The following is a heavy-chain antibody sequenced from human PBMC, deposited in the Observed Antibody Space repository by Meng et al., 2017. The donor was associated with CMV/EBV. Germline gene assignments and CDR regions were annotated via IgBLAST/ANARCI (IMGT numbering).Heavy chain of an antibody. CDR3: AKDLNIRFEPAAYYGMDV. V-gene: IGHV3-23*03. CDR1: GFTFSSYA. Sequence: GESLKISCAASGFTFSSYAMSWVRQAPGKGLEWVSVIYSGGSSTYYADSVKGRFTISRDNSKNTLYLQMNSLRAEDTAVYYCAKDLNIRFEPAAYYGMDVWGQGTTVTVSS. J-gene: IGHJ6*02. D-gene: IGHD2-2*01. CDR2: IYSGGSST.